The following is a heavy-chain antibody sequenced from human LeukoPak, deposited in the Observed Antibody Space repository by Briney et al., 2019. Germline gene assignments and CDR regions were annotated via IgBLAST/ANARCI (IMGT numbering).Heavy chain of an antibody. V-gene: IGHV4-39*01. J-gene: IGHJ5*02. Sequence: SETLSPTCSVSGTSISSSGYFWGWIRQPPGKGLQWIGSIHYGGSTFYNPSLKSRVTISQDTSKDQFSLKLTSVTAADTAVYYCAALDSSSGWFDPWGRGILVTVSS. D-gene: IGHD6-6*01. CDR1: GTSISSSGYF. CDR3: AALDSSSGWFDP. CDR2: IHYGGST.